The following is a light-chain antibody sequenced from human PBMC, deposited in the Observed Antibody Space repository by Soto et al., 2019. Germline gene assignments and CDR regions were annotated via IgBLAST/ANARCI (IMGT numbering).Light chain of an antibody. CDR2: EVS. CDR3: SSYTRSSTRV. CDR1: SSDVGGYNY. V-gene: IGLV2-14*01. J-gene: IGLJ1*01. Sequence: QSVLTQPASVSGSTGQSITISCTGTSSDVGGYNYVSWYQQHPGKAPKLMIYEVSNRPSGVSNRVSGSKSGNTASLTISGLQAEDDADYYCSSYTRSSTRVFGTGTKLTVL.